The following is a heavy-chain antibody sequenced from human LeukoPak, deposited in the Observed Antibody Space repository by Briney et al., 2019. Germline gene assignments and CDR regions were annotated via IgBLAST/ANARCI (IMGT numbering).Heavy chain of an antibody. CDR2: MNSNTGNT. CDR3: ARWMTGYSSSLDY. V-gene: IGHV1-8*01. CDR1: GYTFTSYD. Sequence: GASVKVSCKASGYTFTSYDINWLRQATRQGLEWMGWMNSNTGNTGYAQKFQGRVTMTRNTSISTAYMELSSLRSEGTAVYYCARWMTGYSSSLDYWGQGTLVTVSS. J-gene: IGHJ4*02. D-gene: IGHD6-13*01.